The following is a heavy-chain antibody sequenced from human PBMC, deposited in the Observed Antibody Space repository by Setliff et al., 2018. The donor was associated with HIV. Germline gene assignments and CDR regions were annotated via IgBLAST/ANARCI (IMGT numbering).Heavy chain of an antibody. J-gene: IGHJ4*02. D-gene: IGHD2-2*01. Sequence: ASVKVSCKAPGDTFPKYYLHWVRQAPGQGLEWMGIINPNGGRTTFAQKFQGRVTMTRDTSTSTVYMELSSLRSEDTAVYDCARSLQWGCSSTTCYVGYWGQGTLVTVSS. CDR3: ARSLQWGCSSTTCYVGY. CDR1: GDTFPKYY. V-gene: IGHV1-46*01. CDR2: INPNGGRT.